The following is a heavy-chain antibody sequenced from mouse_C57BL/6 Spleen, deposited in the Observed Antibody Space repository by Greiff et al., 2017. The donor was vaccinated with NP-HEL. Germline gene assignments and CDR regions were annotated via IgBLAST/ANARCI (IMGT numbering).Heavy chain of an antibody. CDR1: GFTFSSYA. V-gene: IGHV5-4*01. J-gene: IGHJ4*01. CDR3: ARDNYSNRVYAMDY. CDR2: ISDGGSYT. D-gene: IGHD2-5*01. Sequence: EVKLVESGGGLVKPGGSLKLSCAASGFTFSSYAMSWVRQTPEKRLEWVATISDGGSYTYYPDNVKGRFTISRDNAKNNLYLQMSHLKSEDTAMYYCARDNYSNRVYAMDYWGQGTSVTVSS.